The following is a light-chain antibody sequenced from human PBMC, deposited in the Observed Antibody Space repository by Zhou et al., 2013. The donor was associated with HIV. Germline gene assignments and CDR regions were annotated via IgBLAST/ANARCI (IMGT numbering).Light chain of an antibody. Sequence: IQLTQSPSSLSGSVGDRVTITCQASQDISNYLNWYQHKPGKAPKVLIYAASTLHSGVPSRFTGSGSGTDFTLTISSLQPEDFATYYCQQYKIYPLTFGGGTKVEIK. J-gene: IGKJ4*01. CDR1: QDISNY. CDR3: QQYKIYPLT. CDR2: AAS. V-gene: IGKV1-16*01.